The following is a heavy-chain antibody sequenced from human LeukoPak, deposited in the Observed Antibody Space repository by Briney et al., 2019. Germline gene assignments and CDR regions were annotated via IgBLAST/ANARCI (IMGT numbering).Heavy chain of an antibody. CDR1: GYTFTGYY. V-gene: IGHV1-2*06. Sequence: ASVKVSCKASGYTFTGYYMHWVRRAPGQGLEWMGRINPNSGGTNYAQKFQGRVTMTRDTSISTAYMELSRLRSDDTAVYYCARGEIVGATKLKIMPDYWGQGTLVTVSS. CDR3: ARGEIVGATKLKIMPDY. D-gene: IGHD1-26*01. J-gene: IGHJ4*02. CDR2: INPNSGGT.